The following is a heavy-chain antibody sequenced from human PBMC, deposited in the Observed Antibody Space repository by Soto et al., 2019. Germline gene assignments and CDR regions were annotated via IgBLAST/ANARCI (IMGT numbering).Heavy chain of an antibody. CDR3: ARHSYYDSSGQGYYGMDV. CDR1: VGSISISSYY. Sequence: PSETPSLTCTFSVGSISISSYYWGWIRQPRGKGLEWIGSIHYSGSTYYNPSLKSRVTISVDTSKNQFSLKLSSVTAADTAVYYCARHSYYDSSGQGYYGMDVWGQGTTVTVSS. V-gene: IGHV4-39*01. D-gene: IGHD3-22*01. CDR2: IHYSGST. J-gene: IGHJ6*01.